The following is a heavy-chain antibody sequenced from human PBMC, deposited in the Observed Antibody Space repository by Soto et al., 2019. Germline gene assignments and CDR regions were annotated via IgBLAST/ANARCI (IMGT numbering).Heavy chain of an antibody. V-gene: IGHV3-48*02. CDR3: ARDEPPIVGAPNFDY. D-gene: IGHD1-26*01. CDR1: GFTFSSYS. J-gene: IGHJ4*02. CDR2: ISSSSSTI. Sequence: GSLRLSCAASGFTFSSYSMNWVRQAPGKGLEWASYISSSSSTIYYADSVKGRFTISRDNAKNSLYLQMNSLRDEDTAVYYCARDEPPIVGAPNFDYWGQGTLVTVSS.